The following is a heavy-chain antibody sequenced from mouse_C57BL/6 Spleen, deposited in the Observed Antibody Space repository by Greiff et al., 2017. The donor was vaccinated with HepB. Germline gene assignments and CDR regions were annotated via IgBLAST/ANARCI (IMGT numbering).Heavy chain of an antibody. CDR3: VIQYYYRSILCYFDV. D-gene: IGHD1-1*01. J-gene: IGHJ1*03. CDR1: GFSFNTYA. CDR2: IRSKSNNYAT. V-gene: IGHV10-1*01. Sequence: EVMLVESGGGLVQPKGSLKLSCAASGFSFNTYAMNWVRQAPGKGLEWVARIRSKSNNYATYYADSVKDRFTISRDDSESMLYLQMNNLKTEDTAMYYCVIQYYYRSILCYFDVWGTETTVTVSS.